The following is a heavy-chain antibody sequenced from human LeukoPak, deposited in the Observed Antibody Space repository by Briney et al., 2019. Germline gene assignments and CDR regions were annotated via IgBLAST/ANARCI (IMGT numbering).Heavy chain of an antibody. J-gene: IGHJ4*02. CDR3: AKDGSSWDFDY. CDR2: INSDGSST. V-gene: IGHV3-74*01. D-gene: IGHD6-13*01. CDR1: GFTFSSYW. Sequence: PGGSLRPSCAASGFTFSSYWMHWVRQAPGRGLVWVSRINSDGSSTSYADSVRGRFTISRDNAKNTLYLQTNSLRVEDTAVYYCAKDGSSWDFDYWGQGTLVTVSS.